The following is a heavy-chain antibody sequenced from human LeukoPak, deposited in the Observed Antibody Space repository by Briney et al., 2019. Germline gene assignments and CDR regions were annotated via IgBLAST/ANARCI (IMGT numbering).Heavy chain of an antibody. J-gene: IGHJ4*02. CDR3: AKSIHSSSWLFDY. Sequence: GGSLRLSCAASGFTVSSNYMSWVRQAPGKGLEWVSVIYSGGSTYYADSVKGRFTISRDNSKNTLYLQMNSLRAEDTAVYYCAKSIHSSSWLFDYWGQGTLVTVSS. V-gene: IGHV3-53*01. CDR1: GFTVSSNY. CDR2: IYSGGST. D-gene: IGHD6-13*01.